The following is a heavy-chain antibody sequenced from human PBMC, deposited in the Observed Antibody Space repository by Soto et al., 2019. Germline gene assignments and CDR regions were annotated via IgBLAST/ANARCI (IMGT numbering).Heavy chain of an antibody. Sequence: GGSLRLSCAVSGFIFSSHAMSWVRQAPGKGLEWVSVITGSGGSTYYADSVKGRFTISRDTSKNMLDLQMNSLRAEDTAVYYCARLVAYWGQGTLVTVSS. V-gene: IGHV3-23*01. CDR3: ARLVAY. CDR2: ITGSGGST. J-gene: IGHJ4*02. CDR1: GFIFSSHA.